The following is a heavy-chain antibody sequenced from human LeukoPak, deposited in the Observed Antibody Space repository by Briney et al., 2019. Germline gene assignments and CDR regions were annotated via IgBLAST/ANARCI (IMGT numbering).Heavy chain of an antibody. CDR2: ISSSSSYI. CDR3: ARGDYGELYYMDV. CDR1: GFTFSSYS. J-gene: IGHJ6*03. V-gene: IGHV3-21*01. Sequence: PGGSLRLSCAASGFTFSSYSMNWVRQAPGKGLEWVSPISSSSSYIYYADSVKGRFTISRDNAKNSLYLQMDSLRAEDTAVYYCARGDYGELYYMDVWGKGTTVTVSS. D-gene: IGHD4-17*01.